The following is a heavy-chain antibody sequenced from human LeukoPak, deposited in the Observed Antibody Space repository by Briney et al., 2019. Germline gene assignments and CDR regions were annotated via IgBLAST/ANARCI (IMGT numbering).Heavy chain of an antibody. V-gene: IGHV4-59*01. D-gene: IGHD2-2*01. CDR2: IYSSGNT. Sequence: SETLSLTCTVSGGSISSYYWSWIWQPPGKGLEWIGYIYSSGNTNYNPSLKSRVTISVDTSNNQFSLRLNSVTAADTAVYYCARDQRSTSCYDYWGQGTLVTVSS. J-gene: IGHJ4*02. CDR1: GGSISSYY. CDR3: ARDQRSTSCYDY.